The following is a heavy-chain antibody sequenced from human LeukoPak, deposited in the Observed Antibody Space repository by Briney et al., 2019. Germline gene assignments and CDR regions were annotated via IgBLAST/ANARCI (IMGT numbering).Heavy chain of an antibody. D-gene: IGHD3-22*01. CDR3: ARVYYDSSGYYFDY. CDR1: GYTLTDYY. J-gene: IGHJ4*02. Sequence: ASVKVSCKASGYTLTDYYMHWVRQAPGQGLEWMGRINPNSGGTNYAQKFQGRVTMTRDTSISTAYMELSRLRSDDTAVYYCARVYYDSSGYYFDYWGQGTLVTVSS. V-gene: IGHV1-2*06. CDR2: INPNSGGT.